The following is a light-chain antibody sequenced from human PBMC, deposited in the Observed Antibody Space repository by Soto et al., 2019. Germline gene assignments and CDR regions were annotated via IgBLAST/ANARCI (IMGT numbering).Light chain of an antibody. Sequence: IMLKQSTVTLSLYPGATATLSCRATRSVNNFVAWYQQKPGQAPSLLISDASNRATGIPDRFSGSGSGTDFTLTINSLEPEDFAVYYCQQRSKWPITFGQGTLLEIK. CDR1: RSVNNF. CDR2: DAS. J-gene: IGKJ5*01. CDR3: QQRSKWPIT. V-gene: IGKV3-11*01.